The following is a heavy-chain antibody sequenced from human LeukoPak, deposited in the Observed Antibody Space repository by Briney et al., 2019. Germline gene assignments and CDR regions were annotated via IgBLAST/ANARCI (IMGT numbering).Heavy chain of an antibody. V-gene: IGHV1-46*01. Sequence: ASVKVSCKASGYTFTSYYMHWVRQAPGQGLEWMGIINPSGGSTSYAQKFQGRVTMTRDTSTSTVYVELSSLRSEDPPVYYCARDSNHAYCGGDCHYWFDPGGQGTLVTVSS. D-gene: IGHD2-21*02. CDR2: INPSGGST. CDR1: GYTFTSYY. CDR3: ARDSNHAYCGGDCHYWFDP. J-gene: IGHJ5*02.